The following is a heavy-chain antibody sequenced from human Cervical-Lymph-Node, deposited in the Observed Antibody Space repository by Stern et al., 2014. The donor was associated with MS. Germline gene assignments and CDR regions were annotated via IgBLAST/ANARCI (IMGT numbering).Heavy chain of an antibody. Sequence: QLVQSGGGVVQPGRSLRLSCAASGFTFSSYGMHWVRQAPGKGLEWVAVIWYDGSNKYYADSVKGRFTISRDNSKNTLYLQMNSLRAEDTAVYYCARDWIGYCSSTSCSKGYYYYYGMDVWGQGTTVTVSS. CDR2: IWYDGSNK. CDR1: GFTFSSYG. CDR3: ARDWIGYCSSTSCSKGYYYYYGMDV. D-gene: IGHD2-2*01. V-gene: IGHV3-33*01. J-gene: IGHJ6*02.